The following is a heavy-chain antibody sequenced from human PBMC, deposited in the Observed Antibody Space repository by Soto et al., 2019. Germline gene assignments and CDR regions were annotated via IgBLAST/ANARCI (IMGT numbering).Heavy chain of an antibody. CDR1: GASIRSYH. CDR2: MQHTGNT. J-gene: IGHJ5*02. CDR3: AKDVSSRRGFDP. D-gene: IGHD3-16*01. V-gene: IGHV4-4*07. Sequence: QVQLQESGPGLVKPSETLSLTCAVSGASIRSYHWSWIRQPAGKGLEWIGRMQHTGNTNYNPSLKSRVTMSVDTSKNQISLKMTSGTAADTAVYFCAKDVSSRRGFDPWGQGILVIVSS.